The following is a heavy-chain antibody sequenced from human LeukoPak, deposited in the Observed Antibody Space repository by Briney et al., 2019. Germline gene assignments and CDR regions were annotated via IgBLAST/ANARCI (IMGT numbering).Heavy chain of an antibody. J-gene: IGHJ4*02. D-gene: IGHD2-2*02. Sequence: GGSLRLSCAASGFTFSSFWMSWVRQAPGKGLEWVANIKQDGSEKYYVDSVKGRFIISRDNAENSLSLQMNSLSAEDTGVYYCARAGYCSSTSCYIPYWGQGTLVTVSS. CDR3: ARAGYCSSTSCYIPY. V-gene: IGHV3-7*01. CDR2: IKQDGSEK. CDR1: GFTFSSFW.